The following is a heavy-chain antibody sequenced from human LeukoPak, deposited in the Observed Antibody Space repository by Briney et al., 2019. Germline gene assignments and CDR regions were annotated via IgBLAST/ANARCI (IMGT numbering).Heavy chain of an antibody. D-gene: IGHD1-1*01. CDR3: ARRNMERRHYHYYYMDV. Sequence: ASVKVSCKASGYTFTNYYMHWVRQAPGQGPECMGIIHPGGGSTNYPQKFQGRVTMTRDTSTSTIYMELSSLRSEDTAVYYCARRNMERRHYHYYYMDVWGKGTTVTVSS. V-gene: IGHV1-46*01. CDR2: IHPGGGST. CDR1: GYTFTNYY. J-gene: IGHJ6*03.